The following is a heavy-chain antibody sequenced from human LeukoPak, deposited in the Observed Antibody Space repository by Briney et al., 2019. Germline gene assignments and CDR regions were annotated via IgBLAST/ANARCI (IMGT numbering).Heavy chain of an antibody. D-gene: IGHD1-26*01. CDR1: GYTFTSYA. Sequence: GASVKVSCKASGYTFTSYAMHWVRQAPGQRLEWMGWINAGNGNTKYSQKFQGRVTMTTDTSTSTAYMELRSLRSDDTAVYYCARVLARGIVAMDHLDYWGQGTLVTVSS. J-gene: IGHJ4*02. CDR2: INAGNGNT. V-gene: IGHV1-3*01. CDR3: ARVLARGIVAMDHLDY.